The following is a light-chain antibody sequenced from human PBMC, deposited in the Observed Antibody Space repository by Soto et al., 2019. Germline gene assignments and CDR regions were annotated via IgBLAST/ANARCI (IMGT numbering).Light chain of an antibody. J-gene: IGKJ5*01. V-gene: IGKV3-11*01. CDR1: QSVTRY. CDR3: QQRAKWPLT. Sequence: EIVLTQSPATLSLSPGGRATLSCRASQSVTRYLAWYQQKPGRAPRLLIYDASNRATGIPARFSGSGSGTDFTLTISSLEPVDFAVYYCQQRAKWPLTFGQGTRLEIK. CDR2: DAS.